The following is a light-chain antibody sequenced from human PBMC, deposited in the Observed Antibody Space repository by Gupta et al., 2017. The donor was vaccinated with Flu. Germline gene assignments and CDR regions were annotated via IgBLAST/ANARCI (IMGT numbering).Light chain of an antibody. Sequence: SLGERATINSKSSHSSLNSPNYKNYLAWYQQKPGQPPKLLIHWASIRESGVPDRFSGSGSRTXFTLTIXSLQAEDVAVYYCQQDDNTPITFGXGTQVDIE. V-gene: IGKV4-1*01. CDR2: WAS. J-gene: IGKJ5*01. CDR3: QQDDNTPIT. CDR1: HSSLNSPNYKNY.